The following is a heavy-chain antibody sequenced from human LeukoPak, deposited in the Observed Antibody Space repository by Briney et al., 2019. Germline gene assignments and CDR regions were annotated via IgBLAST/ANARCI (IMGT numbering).Heavy chain of an antibody. Sequence: ASVKVSCKASGYTFTSYGISWVRQAPGQGLEWMGVINPSGTGTSYAQKFQGRITMSRDTSTSTVYYCATDHSMANTAWWFDPWGQGTLVTVSS. CDR3: P. CDR1: GYTFTSYG. D-gene: IGHD5-24*01. J-gene: IGHJ5*02. V-gene: IGHV1-46*01. CDR2: INPSGTGT.